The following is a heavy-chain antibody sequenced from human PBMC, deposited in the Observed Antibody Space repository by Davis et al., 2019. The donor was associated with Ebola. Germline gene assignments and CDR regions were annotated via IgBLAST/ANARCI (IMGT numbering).Heavy chain of an antibody. CDR2: IYTRGNA. CDR3: ARVRYCSSTSCLIYYYYMDV. V-gene: IGHV4-61*09. J-gene: IGHJ6*03. CDR1: GDSISSGSYY. D-gene: IGHD2-2*01. Sequence: SETLSLTCTVSGDSISSGSYYWSWIRQPAGKGLEWIGHIYTRGNANYKPSLKSRVTISLDTSKNQFSLTLTSVTATDTAVYYCARVRYCSSTSCLIYYYYMDVWGKGTTVTVSS.